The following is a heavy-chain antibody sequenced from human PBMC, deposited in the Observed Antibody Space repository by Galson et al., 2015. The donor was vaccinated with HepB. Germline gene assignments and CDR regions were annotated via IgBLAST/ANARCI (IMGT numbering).Heavy chain of an antibody. CDR1: GDRVSNNIAT. CDR2: TYYRAQWYN. V-gene: IGHV6-1*01. CDR3: ARGNQERYSSGFDY. J-gene: IGHJ4*02. D-gene: IGHD6-19*01. Sequence: CAISGDRVSNNIATWNWIRQSPSRGLEGLGRTYYRAQWYNDYALSVKSRITINPDTSKNQFSLQLNSVTPEDAAVYFCARGNQERYSSGFDYWGQGTLVTVSS.